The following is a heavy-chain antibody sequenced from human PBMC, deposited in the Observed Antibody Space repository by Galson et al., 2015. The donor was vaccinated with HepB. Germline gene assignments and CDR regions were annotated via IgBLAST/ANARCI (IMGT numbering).Heavy chain of an antibody. D-gene: IGHD4-17*01. Sequence: LSLTCTVSGGSISTGGYYWSWIRQPPGKGLEWIGEINHSGSTNYNPSLKSRVTISVDTSKNQFSLKLSSVTAADTAVYYCASDGSDYGDYTDYWGQGTLVTVSS. J-gene: IGHJ4*02. CDR1: GGSISTGGYY. V-gene: IGHV4-39*07. CDR3: ASDGSDYGDYTDY. CDR2: INHSGST.